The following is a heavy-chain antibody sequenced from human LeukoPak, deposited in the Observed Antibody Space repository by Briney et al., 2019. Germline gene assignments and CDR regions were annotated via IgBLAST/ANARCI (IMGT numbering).Heavy chain of an antibody. D-gene: IGHD3-10*01. CDR2: ISASGGSP. CDR3: AKDPLYGSDPRGDWFDP. CDR1: GVSISSSNSY. V-gene: IGHV3-23*01. J-gene: IGHJ5*02. Sequence: ETLSLTCTVSGVSISSSNSYWGWIRQPPGKGLEWVSGISASGGSPYYADSVKGRFTISRDNSKNTLYLQMNSLRAEDTAVYYCAKDPLYGSDPRGDWFDPWGQGTLVTVSS.